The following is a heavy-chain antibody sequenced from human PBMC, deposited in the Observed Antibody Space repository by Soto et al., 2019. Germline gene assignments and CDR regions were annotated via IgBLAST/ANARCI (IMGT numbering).Heavy chain of an antibody. Sequence: GGSLRLSCTASGFTFGDYAMSWVRQAPGKGLEWVGFIRSKAYGGTTEYAASVKGRFTTSRDDSKSITYLQMNSLKTEDTAVYYCTRSYYYDSSGYYYDLWYYYYGMDVWGQGTTVTVSS. D-gene: IGHD3-22*01. CDR2: IRSKAYGGTT. J-gene: IGHJ6*02. CDR3: TRSYYYDSSGYYYDLWYYYYGMDV. V-gene: IGHV3-49*04. CDR1: GFTFGDYA.